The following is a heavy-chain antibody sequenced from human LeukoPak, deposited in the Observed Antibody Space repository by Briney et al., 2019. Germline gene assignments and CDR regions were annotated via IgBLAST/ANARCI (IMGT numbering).Heavy chain of an antibody. CDR1: GFTVSSNY. CDR3: ARASVVPATIGGFDP. D-gene: IGHD2-2*01. Sequence: GGSLRLFCAASGFTVSSNYMSWVRQAPGKGLEWVSVIYSGGSTYYADSVKGRFTISRDNSKNTLYLQMNSLRAEDTAVYYCARASVVPATIGGFDPWGQGTLVTVSS. V-gene: IGHV3-66*02. CDR2: IYSGGST. J-gene: IGHJ5*02.